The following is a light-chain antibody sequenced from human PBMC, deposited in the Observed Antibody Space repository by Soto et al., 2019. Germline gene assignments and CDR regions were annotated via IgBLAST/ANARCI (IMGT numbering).Light chain of an antibody. CDR1: QSVSSSY. CDR3: QQYGSSPRT. CDR2: GAS. J-gene: IGKJ2*01. V-gene: IGKV3-20*01. Sequence: EIVLTQSPGTLSLSPGERATLSCRASQSVSSSYLAWYQQKPGQAPRLLIYGASSRATGIPDRFSGSGSGTDFTLTIRRLEPEDFAVYYCQQYGSSPRTFVQGTKREIK.